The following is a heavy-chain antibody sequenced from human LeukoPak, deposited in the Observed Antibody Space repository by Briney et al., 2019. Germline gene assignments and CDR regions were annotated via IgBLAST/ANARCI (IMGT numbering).Heavy chain of an antibody. CDR3: ARVRVPAAITSIGY. D-gene: IGHD2-2*01. Sequence: PSETLSLTCTVSGGSISSYYWSWIRQPPGKGLEWIGSIYHSGSTYYNPSLKSRVTISVDTSKNQFSLKLSSVTAADTAVYYCARVRVPAAITSIGYWGQGTLVTVSS. V-gene: IGHV4-38-2*02. CDR2: IYHSGST. J-gene: IGHJ4*02. CDR1: GGSISSYY.